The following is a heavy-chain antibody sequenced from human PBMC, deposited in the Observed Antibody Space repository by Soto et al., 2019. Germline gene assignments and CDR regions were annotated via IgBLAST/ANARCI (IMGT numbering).Heavy chain of an antibody. CDR2: ISYDGSNK. J-gene: IGHJ4*02. CDR3: ARETCISGWTPTFDC. V-gene: IGHV3-30-3*01. CDR1: GFTFSSYA. Sequence: QVQLVESGGGVVQPGRSLRLSCAASGFTFSSYAMHWVRQAPGKGLEWVAVISYDGSNKYYADSVKGRFTISRDNSKNTLYLQMNSLRAEDTAVYYCARETCISGWTPTFDCWGQGTLVTVSS. D-gene: IGHD6-19*01.